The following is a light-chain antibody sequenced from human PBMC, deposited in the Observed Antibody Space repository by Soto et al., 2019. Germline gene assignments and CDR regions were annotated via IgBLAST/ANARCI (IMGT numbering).Light chain of an antibody. CDR1: QSVSSN. J-gene: IGKJ2*01. Sequence: EIVMTQSPATLSVSPGERVTLSCRASQSVSSNLAWYQQKPGQAPRVLIYGVSTRATGIPTRFSGSGSGTEFTLTISSLQSEDFAVYYCQQYNDWPLAFGQGTKLQIK. CDR3: QQYNDWPLA. CDR2: GVS. V-gene: IGKV3-15*01.